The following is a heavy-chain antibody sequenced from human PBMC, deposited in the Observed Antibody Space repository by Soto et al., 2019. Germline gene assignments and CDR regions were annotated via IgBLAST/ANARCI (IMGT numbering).Heavy chain of an antibody. CDR2: IKQDGSEK. CDR1: GFTFSSYW. Sequence: EVQLVESGGGLVQPGGSLRLSCAASGFTFSSYWMSWVRQAPGTGLEWVANIKQDGSEKYYVDSVKGRFTISRDNAKNSLYLQMNSLRAEDTAVYYCARDGREPNYYYGMDVWGQGTTVTVS. J-gene: IGHJ6*02. D-gene: IGHD1-26*01. CDR3: ARDGREPNYYYGMDV. V-gene: IGHV3-7*01.